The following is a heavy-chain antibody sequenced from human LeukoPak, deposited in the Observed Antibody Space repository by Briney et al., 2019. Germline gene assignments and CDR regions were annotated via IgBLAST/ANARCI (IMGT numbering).Heavy chain of an antibody. V-gene: IGHV1-2*06. J-gene: IGHJ3*02. CDR1: GSTFTAYY. CDR3: ARDLSGISSATDAFDM. Sequence: ASVKVSCKASGSTFTAYYIHWVRQAPGQGLEWMGRINPNSGGTDSAQRFQGRVTMTRDTSMNTAYMERSRLRSDDTAAYYCARDLSGISSATDAFDMWGQGTMVTVSS. D-gene: IGHD1-14*01. CDR2: INPNSGGT.